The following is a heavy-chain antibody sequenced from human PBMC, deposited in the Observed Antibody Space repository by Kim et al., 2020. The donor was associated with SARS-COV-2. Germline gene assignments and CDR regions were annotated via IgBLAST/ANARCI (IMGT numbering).Heavy chain of an antibody. D-gene: IGHD5-18*01. CDR2: VYYSGST. J-gene: IGHJ3*02. CDR3: ARRGYTYGDSFDI. Sequence: SETLSLTCTVSGGSISSFYWSWIRQPPGKGLEWIGYVYYSGSTNYNPSLKSRATISVDTSKTQFSLRLSSLTAADTAVYYCARRGYTYGDSFDIWGQGT. V-gene: IGHV4-59*01. CDR1: GGSISSFY.